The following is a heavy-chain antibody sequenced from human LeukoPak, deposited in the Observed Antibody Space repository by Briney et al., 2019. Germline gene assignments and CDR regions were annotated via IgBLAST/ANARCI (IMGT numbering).Heavy chain of an antibody. CDR2: IWYDGSNK. CDR1: GFTFSSYG. Sequence: PGRSLRLSCAASGFTFSSYGVHWVRQAPGKGLEWVAVIWYDGSNKYYEDSVKGRFTISRDNSKNTVYLQMNSLRAEDMAVYYCAKGGGGSKYRYNYFDYWGQGTLVTVSS. CDR3: AKGGGGSKYRYNYFDY. V-gene: IGHV3-33*06. J-gene: IGHJ4*02. D-gene: IGHD5-18*01.